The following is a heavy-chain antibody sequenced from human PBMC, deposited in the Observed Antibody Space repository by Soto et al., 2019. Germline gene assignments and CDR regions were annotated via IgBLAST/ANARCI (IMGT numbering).Heavy chain of an antibody. Sequence: QVQLQQWGAGLLKPSETLSLTCAVYDGSSNNYYWNWIRQPPGKGLEWIGEINHRGSTNYNASLKRRVTISEDTSKKQFSLELRFVTAADTAVYYCARGGLIRGVLYYWGQGTLVTVSS. D-gene: IGHD3-10*01. V-gene: IGHV4-34*01. CDR2: INHRGST. CDR1: DGSSNNYY. J-gene: IGHJ4*02. CDR3: ARGGLIRGVLYY.